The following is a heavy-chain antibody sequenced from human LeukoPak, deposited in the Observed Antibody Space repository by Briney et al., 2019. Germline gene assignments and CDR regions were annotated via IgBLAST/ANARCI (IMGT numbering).Heavy chain of an antibody. CDR3: ARDSAGNDY. CDR1: GFTFSTYW. CDR2: IKQDGSEK. D-gene: IGHD6-13*01. Sequence: GGSLRLSCEASGFTFSTYWMSWVRQAPGKGLEWVANIKQDGSEKYYVDPVKGRFTISRDNAKNLLYLQMNSLRAEDTAMYYCARDSAGNDYWGQGTLVTVSS. J-gene: IGHJ4*02. V-gene: IGHV3-7*01.